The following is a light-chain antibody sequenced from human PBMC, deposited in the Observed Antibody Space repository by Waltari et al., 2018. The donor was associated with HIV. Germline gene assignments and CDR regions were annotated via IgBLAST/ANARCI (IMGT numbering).Light chain of an antibody. J-gene: IGLJ3*02. V-gene: IGLV2-23*01. CDR1: SSDVGSYNI. CDR2: EGS. Sequence: QSALTQPASVSGSPGQSITISCTGTSSDVGSYNIVSCYQQHPGKAPKLMIYEGSKRPSGVSNRFSGSKSGNTASLTISVLQAEDEADYYCCSYAGTNWVFGGGTKLTVL. CDR3: CSYAGTNWV.